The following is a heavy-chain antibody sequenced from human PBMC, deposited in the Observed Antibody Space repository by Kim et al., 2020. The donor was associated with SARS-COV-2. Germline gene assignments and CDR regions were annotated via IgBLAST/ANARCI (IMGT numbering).Heavy chain of an antibody. J-gene: IGHJ4*02. V-gene: IGHV4-4*02. D-gene: IGHD3-16*01. CDR2: GSA. CDR3: AAHGGTGFDY. Sequence: GSASQNPSLKSRVTISVDKSKNHFALRITSMTAADTALYYCAAHGGTGFDYWGQGSLVTVSS.